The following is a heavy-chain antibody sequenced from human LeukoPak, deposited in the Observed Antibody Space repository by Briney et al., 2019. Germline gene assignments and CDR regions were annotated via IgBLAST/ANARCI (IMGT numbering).Heavy chain of an antibody. J-gene: IGHJ6*02. Sequence: SETLSLTCTISGGSISSHYWSWIRQPPGKGLEWIGYIYYSGTTNYNPSLKSRVTISVDTSRNQFSLQLRSVTAADTAVYYCAREDPQTTVPEGMDVWGQGTTVIVSS. D-gene: IGHD4-17*01. CDR1: GGSISSHY. CDR3: AREDPQTTVPEGMDV. CDR2: IYYSGTT. V-gene: IGHV4-59*11.